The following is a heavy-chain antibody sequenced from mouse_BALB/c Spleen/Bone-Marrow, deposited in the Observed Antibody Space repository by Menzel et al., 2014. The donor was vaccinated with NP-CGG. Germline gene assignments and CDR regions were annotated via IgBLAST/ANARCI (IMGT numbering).Heavy chain of an antibody. J-gene: IGHJ1*01. CDR3: ARDWDWYFDV. Sequence: QVQLQQSGAELVRPGTSVKVSCKASGYAFSNYLIEWVKQRPGQGLEWIGVIHPGSGGTNYYEKFKGKATLTADKSSSTAYMQLSSLTSDDSAVYFCARDWDWYFDVWGAGTTVTVSS. CDR2: IHPGSGGT. V-gene: IGHV1-54*01. CDR1: GYAFSNYL. D-gene: IGHD4-1*01.